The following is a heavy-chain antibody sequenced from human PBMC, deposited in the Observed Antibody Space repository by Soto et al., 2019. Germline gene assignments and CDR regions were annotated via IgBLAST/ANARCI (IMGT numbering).Heavy chain of an antibody. J-gene: IGHJ4*02. CDR1: GGSISSGGYY. CDR3: ARLEHDYGDYCFDY. D-gene: IGHD4-17*01. Sequence: SETLSLTCTVSGGSISSGGYYWSWIRQHPGKGLEWIGYIYYSGSTYYNPSLKSRVTISVDTSKNQFSLKLSSVTAADTAVYYCARLEHDYGDYCFDYWGQGTLVTVSS. CDR2: IYYSGST. V-gene: IGHV4-31*03.